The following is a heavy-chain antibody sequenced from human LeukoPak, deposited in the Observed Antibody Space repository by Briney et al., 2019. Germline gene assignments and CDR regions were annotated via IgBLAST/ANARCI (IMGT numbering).Heavy chain of an antibody. CDR3: ARDLGSSSSYFDY. CDR1: GFTFSSTW. Sequence: GGSLRLSCAASGFTFSSTWMNWVRQAPGKGLEWVSYISSSSSTIYYADSVKGRFTISRDNAKNSLYLQMNSLRAEDTAVYYCARDLGSSSSYFDYWGQGTLVTVSS. D-gene: IGHD6-13*01. J-gene: IGHJ4*02. V-gene: IGHV3-48*01. CDR2: ISSSSSTI.